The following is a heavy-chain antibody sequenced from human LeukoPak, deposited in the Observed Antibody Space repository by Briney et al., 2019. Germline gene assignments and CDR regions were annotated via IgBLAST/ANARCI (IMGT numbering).Heavy chain of an antibody. D-gene: IGHD6-13*01. V-gene: IGHV1-18*01. CDR1: GYTFTSYG. Sequence: GASVKVSCKASGYTFTSYGISWVRQAPGQGLEWMGWISAYNGNTNYAQKLQGRVTMTTDTSTSTAYMELRSLRSDDTAVYYCAREPTSSSWYKGAYNYGMDVWGQGTTATVSS. CDR3: AREPTSSSWYKGAYNYGMDV. CDR2: ISAYNGNT. J-gene: IGHJ6*02.